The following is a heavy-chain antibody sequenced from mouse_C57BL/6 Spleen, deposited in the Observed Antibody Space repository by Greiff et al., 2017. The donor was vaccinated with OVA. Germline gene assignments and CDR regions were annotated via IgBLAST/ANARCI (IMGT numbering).Heavy chain of an antibody. D-gene: IGHD4-1*01. CDR2: IYPGDGDT. CDR1: GYAFSSSW. J-gene: IGHJ1*03. Sequence: QVQLKQSGPELVKPGASVKISCKASGYAFSSSWMNWVKQRPGKGLEWIGRIYPGDGDTNYNGKFKGKATLTADKSSSTAYMQLSSLTSEDSAVYFCAKEETGTGYFDVWGTGTTVTVSS. CDR3: AKEETGTGYFDV. V-gene: IGHV1-82*01.